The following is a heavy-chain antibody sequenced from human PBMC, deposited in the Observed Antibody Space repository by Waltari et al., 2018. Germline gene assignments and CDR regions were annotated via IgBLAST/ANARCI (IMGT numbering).Heavy chain of an antibody. V-gene: IGHV1-69*05. CDR2: IIPIFGTA. CDR1: GGTFSSYA. J-gene: IGHJ3*02. Sequence: QVQLVQSGAAVKKPGSSVKVSCKASGGTFSSYAITWVRQAPGHGLEWMGGIIPIFGTANYAQKFQGRVTITTDESTSTAYMELSSLRSEDTAVYYCARGNVLLWFRELGDAFDIWGQGTMVTVSS. CDR3: ARGNVLLWFRELGDAFDI. D-gene: IGHD3-10*01.